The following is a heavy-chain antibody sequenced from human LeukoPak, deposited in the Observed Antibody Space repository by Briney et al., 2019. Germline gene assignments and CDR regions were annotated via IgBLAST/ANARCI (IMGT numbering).Heavy chain of an antibody. Sequence: GGSLRLSCAASGFTFSSYGMHWVRQAPGQGLEWMGWINPNSGGTNYAQKFQGRVTMTRDTSISTAYMELSRLRSDDTAVYYCARGTLWFGELGWFDPWGQGTLVTVSS. CDR2: INPNSGGT. CDR1: GFTFSSYG. CDR3: ARGTLWFGELGWFDP. J-gene: IGHJ5*02. D-gene: IGHD3-10*01. V-gene: IGHV1-2*02.